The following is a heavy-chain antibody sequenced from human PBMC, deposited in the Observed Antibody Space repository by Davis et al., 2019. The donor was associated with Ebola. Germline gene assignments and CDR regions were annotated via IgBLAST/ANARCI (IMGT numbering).Heavy chain of an antibody. V-gene: IGHV4-30-4*01. Sequence: PSETLSLTCTVSGGSISSGHYYWSWIRQPPGKGLEWIGYIHYSGSTDYNASLKSRVTIFVDTSNNQFSLKLTSVTAADTAVYYCARGDYNNHIDYWGQGTLVTVSS. CDR3: ARGDYNNHIDY. J-gene: IGHJ4*02. D-gene: IGHD4-11*01. CDR1: GGSISSGHYY. CDR2: IHYSGST.